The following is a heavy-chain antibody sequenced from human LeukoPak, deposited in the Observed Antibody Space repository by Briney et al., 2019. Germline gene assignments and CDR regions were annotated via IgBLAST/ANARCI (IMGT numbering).Heavy chain of an antibody. V-gene: IGHV3-23*01. CDR3: ANVWATIAAVGY. Sequence: PGGSLRLSCAASGFTFSSYAMSWVRQAPGKGLEWVSAITGSGGSTYYADSVKGRFIISRDNSKNTLFLQMNSLRAEETAVYYCANVWATIAAVGYWGQGTRVTVSS. J-gene: IGHJ4*02. CDR2: ITGSGGST. CDR1: GFTFSSYA. D-gene: IGHD6-25*01.